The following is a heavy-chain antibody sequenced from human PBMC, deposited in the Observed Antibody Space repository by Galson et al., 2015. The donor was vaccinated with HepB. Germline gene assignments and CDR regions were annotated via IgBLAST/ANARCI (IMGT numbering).Heavy chain of an antibody. CDR2: ISYDGSNK. V-gene: IGHV3-30*04. J-gene: IGHJ4*02. CDR3: ARDGIPAAMRGCADY. CDR1: GFTFSSYA. Sequence: SLRLSCAASGFTFSSYAMHWVRQAPGKGLEWVAVISYDGSNKYYADSVKGRFTISRDNSKNTLYLQMNSLRAEDTAVYYCARDGIPAAMRGCADYWGQGTLVTVSS. D-gene: IGHD2-2*01.